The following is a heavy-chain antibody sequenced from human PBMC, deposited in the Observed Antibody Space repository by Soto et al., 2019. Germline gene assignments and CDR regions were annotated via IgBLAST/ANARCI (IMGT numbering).Heavy chain of an antibody. J-gene: IGHJ3*02. D-gene: IGHD2-2*01. CDR3: ASNYGSSTSCYLNHDAFDI. CDR1: GGTFSSYT. Sequence: QVQLVQSGAEVKKPGSSVKVSCKASGGTFSSYTISWVRQAPGQGLEWMGRIIPILGIANYAQKFPGRVTITADKSASSAYMELSSLRSEDTAVYYCASNYGSSTSCYLNHDAFDIWCQGRMVTVSS. V-gene: IGHV1-69*02. CDR2: IIPILGIA.